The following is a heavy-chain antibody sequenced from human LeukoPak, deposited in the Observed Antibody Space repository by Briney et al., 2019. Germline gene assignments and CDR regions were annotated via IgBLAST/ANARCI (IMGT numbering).Heavy chain of an antibody. V-gene: IGHV3-48*04. CDR1: GFTFSTYS. D-gene: IGHD3-22*01. Sequence: GGSLRLYCTASGFTFSTYSMNWVRQAPGRGLEWVSYISGSSSSSDGGAKQYADSVKGRFTISRDNAKNTLYLQMNSLRAEDTAVFYCARGGLDYYDSSGSLYAFDIWGQGTLVTVSS. CDR2: ISGSSSSSDGGAK. J-gene: IGHJ3*02. CDR3: ARGGLDYYDSSGSLYAFDI.